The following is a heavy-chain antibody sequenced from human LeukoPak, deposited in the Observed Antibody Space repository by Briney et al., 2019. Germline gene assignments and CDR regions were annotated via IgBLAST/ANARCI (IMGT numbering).Heavy chain of an antibody. D-gene: IGHD6-13*01. V-gene: IGHV3-21*01. CDR1: GFTFSTYS. Sequence: PGGSLRLSCAASGFTFSTYSMNWVRQAPGKGLEWVSSISSSSSYIYYADSVKGRFTISRDNAKNSLYLQMNSLRAEDTAVYYCARDLIAAAGNWFDPWGQGTLVTVSS. CDR2: ISSSSSYI. J-gene: IGHJ5*02. CDR3: ARDLIAAAGNWFDP.